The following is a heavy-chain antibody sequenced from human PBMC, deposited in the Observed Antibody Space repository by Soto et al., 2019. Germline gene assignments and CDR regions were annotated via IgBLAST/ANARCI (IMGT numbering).Heavy chain of an antibody. CDR1: GGIFSSFS. Sequence: QVQLVQSGAEVKTPGSSVEVSCKASGGIFSSFSITWVRQVPGHGLEWMGGIIPMTGTPNYAEKFQGRLTLTADASTRTAYLVLSSLKSEDTAVYYCARGHILPGATSWLGPWGQGTVVIVSS. CDR2: IIPMTGTP. J-gene: IGHJ5*02. V-gene: IGHV1-69*01. D-gene: IGHD2-2*01. CDR3: ARGHILPGATSWLGP.